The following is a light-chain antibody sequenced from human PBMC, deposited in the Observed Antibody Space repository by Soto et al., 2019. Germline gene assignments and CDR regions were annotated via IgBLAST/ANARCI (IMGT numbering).Light chain of an antibody. CDR3: QSYDSSLSGYV. V-gene: IGLV1-40*01. CDR1: SSNIGAGYD. Sequence: QAVVTQPPSVSGAPGQRVTISCTGSSSNIGAGYDVHWYQQLPGTAPKVLIYGNNNRPSGVPDRFSGSESGTSASLAITGLQAEDEADYYCQSYDSSLSGYVFGTGTKVTVL. CDR2: GNN. J-gene: IGLJ1*01.